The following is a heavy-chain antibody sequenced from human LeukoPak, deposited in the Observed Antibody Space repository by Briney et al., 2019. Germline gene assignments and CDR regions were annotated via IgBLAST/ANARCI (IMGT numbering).Heavy chain of an antibody. CDR3: ARDPLAVAGGFDY. J-gene: IGHJ4*02. CDR2: IYSGGST. CDR1: GFTVSSNY. V-gene: IGHV3-66*02. Sequence: QSGGSLRLSCAASGFTVSSNYMSWVRQAPGKGLEWVSVIYSGGSTYYADSVKGRFTISRDNSKNTLYLQMNSLRAEDTAVYYCARDPLAVAGGFDYWGQGTLVTVSS. D-gene: IGHD6-19*01.